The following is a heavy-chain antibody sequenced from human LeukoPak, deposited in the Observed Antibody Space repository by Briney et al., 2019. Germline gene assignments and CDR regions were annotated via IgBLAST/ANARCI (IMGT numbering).Heavy chain of an antibody. Sequence: GGSLRLSCAASGFTFSSYAMSWVRQAPGKGLEWVSAISGSGGSTYYADSVKGRFTISRDNSKNTLYLQMNSLRAEDTAVYYCTRVGSGTTRDYWGQGTLVTVSS. CDR2: ISGSGGST. V-gene: IGHV3-23*01. CDR3: TRVGSGTTRDY. CDR1: GFTFSSYA. D-gene: IGHD1-14*01. J-gene: IGHJ4*02.